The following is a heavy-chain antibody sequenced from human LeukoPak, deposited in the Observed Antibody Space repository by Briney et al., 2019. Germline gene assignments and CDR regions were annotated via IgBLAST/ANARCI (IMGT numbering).Heavy chain of an antibody. CDR3: AEAAAGTVAFDI. Sequence: ASVRVSCKASGYTFTSYDINWVRQATGQGLEWMGWMNPNSGNTGYAQKFQGRVTMTRNTSISTAYMELSSLRSEDTAVYYCAEAAAGTVAFDIWGQGTMVTVSS. CDR1: GYTFTSYD. J-gene: IGHJ3*02. D-gene: IGHD6-13*01. V-gene: IGHV1-8*01. CDR2: MNPNSGNT.